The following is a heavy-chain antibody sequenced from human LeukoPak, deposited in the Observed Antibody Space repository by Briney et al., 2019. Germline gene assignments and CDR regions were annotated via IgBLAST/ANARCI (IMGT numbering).Heavy chain of an antibody. CDR3: PRVTAGXXXVVPAANDYYCYYMDV. V-gene: IGHV4-4*09. CDR1: GGSISSYY. Sequence: SETLSLTCTVSGGSISSYYWSWIRQPPGKGLEWIGYIYTSGSTNYNPPLKSPLTMSVDTSKTHFSLKLSSVTPADTAVYYCPRVTAGXXXVVPAANDYYCYYMDVWGKGTTVTVSS. D-gene: IGHD2-2*01. J-gene: IGHJ6*03. CDR2: IYTSGST.